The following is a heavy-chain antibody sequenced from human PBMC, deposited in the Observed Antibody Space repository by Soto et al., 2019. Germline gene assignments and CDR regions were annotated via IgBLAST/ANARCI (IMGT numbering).Heavy chain of an antibody. V-gene: IGHV3-30*18. CDR1: GFTFSSYG. CDR2: ISYDGSNK. Sequence: QPGGSLRLSCAASGFTFSSYGMHWVRQAPGKGLEWVAVISYDGSNKYYADSVKGRFTISRDNSKNTLYLQMNSLRAEDTAVYYCAKNPVYGDYGMDVWGQGTTVTVSS. J-gene: IGHJ6*02. CDR3: AKNPVYGDYGMDV. D-gene: IGHD4-17*01.